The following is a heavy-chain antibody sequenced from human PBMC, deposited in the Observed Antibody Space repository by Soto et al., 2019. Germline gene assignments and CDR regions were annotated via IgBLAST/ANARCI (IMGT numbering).Heavy chain of an antibody. CDR1: GGSFSGYY. CDR3: ARGPRYYDSSGYYPLKHYYYYYGMDV. Sequence: SETLSLTCAVYGGSFSGYYWSWIRQPPGKGLEWIGEINHSGSTNCNPSLKSRVTISVDTSKNQFSLKLSSVTAADTAVYYCARGPRYYDSSGYYPLKHYYYYYGMDVWGQGTTVTVSS. J-gene: IGHJ6*02. D-gene: IGHD3-22*01. V-gene: IGHV4-34*01. CDR2: INHSGST.